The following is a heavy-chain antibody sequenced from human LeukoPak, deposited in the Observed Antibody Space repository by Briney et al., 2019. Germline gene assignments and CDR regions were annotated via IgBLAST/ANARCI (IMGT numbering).Heavy chain of an antibody. V-gene: IGHV4-4*07. CDR2: IYTTGDT. CDR3: ARNGYTKSWTHLDY. D-gene: IGHD3/OR15-3a*01. J-gene: IGHJ4*02. CDR1: SGSIRSYH. Sequence: PSETLSLTCTVSSGSIRSYHWAWIRQPAGKELEWIGRIYTTGDTDYNPSLKSRVTMSVDTSKNQFSLNLRSVTTADTAFYYCARNGYTKSWTHLDYWGQGILVSVSP.